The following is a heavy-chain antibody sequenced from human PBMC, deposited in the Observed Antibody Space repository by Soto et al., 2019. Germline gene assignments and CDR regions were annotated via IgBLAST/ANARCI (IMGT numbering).Heavy chain of an antibody. V-gene: IGHV5-51*01. J-gene: IGHJ6*03. D-gene: IGHD2-2*01. CDR2: IYPGDSDT. CDR1: GYSFTSYW. Sequence: PGESLKISCKGSGYSFTSYWIGWVRQMPGKGLEWMGIIYPGDSDTRYSPSFQGQVTISADKSISTAYLQWSSLKASDTAMYYCARRVPAAVTPYYFYYHLDVWGKGTTVNVPS. CDR3: ARRVPAAVTPYYFYYHLDV.